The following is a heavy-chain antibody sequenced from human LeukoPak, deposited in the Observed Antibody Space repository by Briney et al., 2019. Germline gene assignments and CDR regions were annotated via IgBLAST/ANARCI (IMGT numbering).Heavy chain of an antibody. J-gene: IGHJ4*02. D-gene: IGHD1-26*01. V-gene: IGHV1-24*01. CDR1: GYTLTELS. CDR3: ATASSSGGSYGSFDY. CDR2: FDPEDGET. Sequence: ASVKVSCKVSGYTLTELSMHWVRQAPGKGLEWMGGFDPEDGETIYAQKFQGRVTMTEDTSTDTAYMELSSLRSEDTALYYCATASSSGGSYGSFDYWGQGTLVTVSS.